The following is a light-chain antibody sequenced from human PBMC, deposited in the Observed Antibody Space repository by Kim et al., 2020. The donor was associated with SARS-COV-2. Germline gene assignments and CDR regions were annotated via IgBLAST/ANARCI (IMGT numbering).Light chain of an antibody. V-gene: IGLV3-21*04. J-gene: IGLJ1*01. CDR3: QVWDSGSDHHV. CDR2: YDT. Sequence: APGKTARMTCWGNNLASKSVHWYQQKPGLAPVLVLYYDTDRPSGIPERFSGSISGNTATLTISGVEAGDEADYYCQVWDSGSDHHVFGPGTKVTVL. CDR1: NLASKS.